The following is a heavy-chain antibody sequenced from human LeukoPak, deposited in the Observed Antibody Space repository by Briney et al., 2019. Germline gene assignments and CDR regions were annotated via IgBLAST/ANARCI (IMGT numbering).Heavy chain of an antibody. V-gene: IGHV3-33*01. CDR3: ARDQGGGKYYFDY. CDR1: GFTFSSYG. Sequence: GRSLRLSCAASGFTFSSYGMHWVRQAPGKGLEWVAVIWYDGSNKYYADSVKGRFTISRDNSKNTLYLQMNSLRAEDTAVYYCARDQGGGKYYFDYWGQGTLVTVSS. J-gene: IGHJ4*02. D-gene: IGHD3-16*01. CDR2: IWYDGSNK.